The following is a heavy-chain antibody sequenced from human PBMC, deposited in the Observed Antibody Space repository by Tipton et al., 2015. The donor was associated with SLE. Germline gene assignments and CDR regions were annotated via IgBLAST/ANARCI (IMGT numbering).Heavy chain of an antibody. CDR3: AREWGWQLYNTFDM. D-gene: IGHD6-13*01. J-gene: IGHJ3*02. V-gene: IGHV4-39*07. CDR1: GGSISSSSYY. Sequence: TLSLTCTVSGGSISSSSYYWGWIRQPPGKGLEWIGSIYYSGSTYYNPSLKSRVTISVDTSKNQVSLKLSSVTAADTALYYCAREWGWQLYNTFDMWGQGTMVTVSS. CDR2: IYYSGST.